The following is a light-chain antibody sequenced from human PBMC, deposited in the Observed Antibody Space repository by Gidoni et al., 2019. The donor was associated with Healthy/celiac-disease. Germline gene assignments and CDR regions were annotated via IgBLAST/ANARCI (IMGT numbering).Light chain of an antibody. J-gene: IGLJ3*02. CDR3: QVWDSSSDHWV. CDR2: YDS. V-gene: IGLV3-21*04. Sequence: SYVRTQPPSGSVAPGQTARITCGGNNIGSKSVHGYQQKPGQAPVLVIYYDSDRPSGIPERFSGSNSGNTATLTIRRVEAWDEADYYCQVWDSSSDHWVFGGGTKLTVL. CDR1: NIGSKS.